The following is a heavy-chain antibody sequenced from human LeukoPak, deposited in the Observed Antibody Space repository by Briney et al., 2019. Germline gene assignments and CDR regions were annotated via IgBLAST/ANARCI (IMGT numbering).Heavy chain of an antibody. CDR3: ARGDTMVRGVMLDDAFDI. CDR1: GYTFTSYA. Sequence: ASVKVSCKASGYTFTSYAMHWVRQAPGQRLEWMGWINAGNGNTKYSQEFQGRVTITRDTSASTAYMELSSLRSEDMAVYYCARGDTMVRGVMLDDAFDIWGQGTMVTVSS. J-gene: IGHJ3*02. CDR2: INAGNGNT. D-gene: IGHD3-10*01. V-gene: IGHV1-3*03.